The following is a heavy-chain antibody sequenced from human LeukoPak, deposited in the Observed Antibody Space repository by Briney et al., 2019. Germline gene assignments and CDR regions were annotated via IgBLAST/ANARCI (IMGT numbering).Heavy chain of an antibody. Sequence: SETPSLTCTVSGGSISSHYWNWIRQPPGKGLEWIGYVYYSGSTNYNPSLKSRVSISVDTSKNQISLKLNSVTAADTAVYYCARSALDSNSWYWDYRGQGTLVTVSS. V-gene: IGHV4-59*08. J-gene: IGHJ4*02. CDR2: VYYSGST. D-gene: IGHD6-13*01. CDR1: GGSISSHY. CDR3: ARSALDSNSWYWDY.